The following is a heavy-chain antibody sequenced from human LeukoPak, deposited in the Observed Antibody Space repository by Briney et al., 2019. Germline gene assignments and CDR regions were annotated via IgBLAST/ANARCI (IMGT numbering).Heavy chain of an antibody. Sequence: PSETLSLTCTVSGGAITSGGYYWSWIRQPPGKGLEWIGYIYHSGSTYYNPSLKSRVTISVDRSKNQFSLKLSSVTAADTAVYYCARDLRRFGMDVWGKGTTVTVSS. CDR1: GGAITSGGYY. J-gene: IGHJ6*04. CDR2: IYHSGST. V-gene: IGHV4-30-2*01. D-gene: IGHD4-17*01. CDR3: ARDLRRFGMDV.